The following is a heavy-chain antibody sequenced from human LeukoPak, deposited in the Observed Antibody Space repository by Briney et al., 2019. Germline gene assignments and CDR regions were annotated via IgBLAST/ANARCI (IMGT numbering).Heavy chain of an antibody. D-gene: IGHD3-22*01. V-gene: IGHV4-34*01. CDR1: GGSFSAYY. CDR2: INHRGRP. CDR3: ASLRYDSSAYDHPLPHH. Sequence: NPSETLSLTCAVYGGSFSAYYWSWIRQPPGKGLEWIGEINHRGRPNYSPSLKSRVTISIDMSKNEFSLRLSSVTAADTAIYYCASLRYDSSAYDHPLPHHWGQGTLVTASS. J-gene: IGHJ5*02.